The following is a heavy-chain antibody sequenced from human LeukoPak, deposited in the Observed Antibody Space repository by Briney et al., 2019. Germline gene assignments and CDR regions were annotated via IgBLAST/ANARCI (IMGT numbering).Heavy chain of an antibody. CDR1: GFDFSRSD. J-gene: IGHJ4*02. Sequence: GGSLRLSCAASGFDFSRSDMHWVRQVTGKGLEWVSGIGTAGDTFYPDSVKGRFTISRENGKNSLYLQMSSLRAGDTAVYYCAIPGGYGDYLFDYWGQGTLVTVSS. D-gene: IGHD4-17*01. CDR3: AIPGGYGDYLFDY. V-gene: IGHV3-13*01. CDR2: IGTAGDT.